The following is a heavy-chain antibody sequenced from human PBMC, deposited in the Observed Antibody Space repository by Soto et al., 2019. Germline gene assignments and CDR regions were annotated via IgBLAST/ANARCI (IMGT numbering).Heavy chain of an antibody. Sequence: QVQLQESGPGLVKPSQTLSLTCTVSGGSISSGGYYWSWIRQHPGKGLEWIGYIYYSGSTYYNPSLKSRATISVDTSKNQFSLKLSSVTDADTAVYYCARVGYCSGGSCPRGGWFDPWGQGTLVTVSS. J-gene: IGHJ5*02. CDR2: IYYSGST. CDR1: GGSISSGGYY. CDR3: ARVGYCSGGSCPRGGWFDP. D-gene: IGHD2-15*01. V-gene: IGHV4-31*03.